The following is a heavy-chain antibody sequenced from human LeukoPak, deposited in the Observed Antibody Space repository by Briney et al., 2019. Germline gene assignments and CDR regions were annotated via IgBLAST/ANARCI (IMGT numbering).Heavy chain of an antibody. J-gene: IGHJ6*03. D-gene: IGHD6-19*01. CDR1: GGSINSYY. Sequence: PSETLSLTCTVSGGSINSYYWSWIRQPPGKGLEWIGYIYYSGSTNYNPSLKSRVTISVDTSKNQFSLKLSSVTAADTAVYYCARDKRVAVAGTYIYYYMDVWGNGTTVTISS. V-gene: IGHV4-59*12. CDR2: IYYSGST. CDR3: ARDKRVAVAGTYIYYYMDV.